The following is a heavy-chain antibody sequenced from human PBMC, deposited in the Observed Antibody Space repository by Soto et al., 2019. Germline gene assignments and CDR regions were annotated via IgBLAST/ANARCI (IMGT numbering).Heavy chain of an antibody. J-gene: IGHJ6*02. CDR1: GFTFRSYG. D-gene: IGHD2-15*01. CDR2: TSYDGSNK. Sequence: QVQLVESGGGVVQPGRSLRLSCAASGFTFRSYGMHWVRQAPGKGLEWVAVTSYDGSNKYYADSVKGRFTISRDNSKNTLYLQMTSRRAEETAVYYCATDRRPNCYCGMDVWGQGTPVTVSS. CDR3: ATDRRPNCYCGMDV. V-gene: IGHV3-30*03.